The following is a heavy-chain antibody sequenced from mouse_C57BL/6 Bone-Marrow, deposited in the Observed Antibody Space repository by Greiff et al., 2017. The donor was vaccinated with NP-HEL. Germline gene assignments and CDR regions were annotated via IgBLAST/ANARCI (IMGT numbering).Heavy chain of an antibody. CDR3: ARHYYYDYDGGFAY. CDR1: GFTFSSYG. D-gene: IGHD2-4*01. V-gene: IGHV5-6*01. J-gene: IGHJ3*01. CDR2: ISSGGSYT. Sequence: EVKLMESGGDLVKPGGSLKLSCAASGFTFSSYGMSWVRQTPDKRLEWVATISSGGSYTYYPDSVKGRFTISRDNAKNTLYLQMSSLKSEDTAMYYCARHYYYDYDGGFAYWGQGTLVTVSA.